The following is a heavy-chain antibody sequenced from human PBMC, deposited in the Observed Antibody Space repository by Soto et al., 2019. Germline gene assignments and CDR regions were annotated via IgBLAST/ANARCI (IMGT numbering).Heavy chain of an antibody. CDR1: GFTVSSNY. CDR2: IYSGGST. J-gene: IGHJ1*01. V-gene: IGHV3-53*01. D-gene: IGHD3-22*01. CDR3: ARVRVESGYAEFFQH. Sequence: GSLRLSCAASGFTVSSNYMSWVRQAPGKGLKWVSVIYSGGSTYYADSVKGRFTISRDNSKNTLYLQMNSLRAEDTVVFYCARVRVESGYAEFFQHWGQGILVTSPQ.